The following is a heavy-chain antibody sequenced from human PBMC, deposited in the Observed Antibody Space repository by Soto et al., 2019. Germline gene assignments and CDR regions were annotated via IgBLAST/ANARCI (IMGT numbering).Heavy chain of an antibody. Sequence: QLQLQESGPGLMQPSETLSLTCSVSGNSISSSGYYWGWIRQPPGKGLEWIGRMSYRGSAYGERTYYTPSLTSPVSISMHTSNNQFSLRLTSVTAADTAVYYCARHPHTYDYTPYYFDYWGQGTLVTVSS. D-gene: IGHD4-4*01. CDR3: ARHPHTYDYTPYYFDY. V-gene: IGHV4-39*01. CDR2: MSYRGSAYGERT. J-gene: IGHJ4*02. CDR1: GNSISSSGYY.